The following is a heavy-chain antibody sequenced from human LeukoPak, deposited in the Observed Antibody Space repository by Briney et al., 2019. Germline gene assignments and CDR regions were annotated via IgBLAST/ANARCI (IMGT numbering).Heavy chain of an antibody. V-gene: IGHV1-8*01. D-gene: IGHD6-13*01. CDR2: MNPNSGNT. CDR3: ARGAARSDVGRKERYSSSWYYWTWFDP. Sequence: ASVKVSCKASGYTFTSYDINWVRQAPGQGLEWMGWMNPNSGNTGYAQKFQGRVTMTRNTSISTAYMELSSLRSEDTAVYYCARGAARSDVGRKERYSSSWYYWTWFDPWGQGTLVTVSS. J-gene: IGHJ5*02. CDR1: GYTFTSYD.